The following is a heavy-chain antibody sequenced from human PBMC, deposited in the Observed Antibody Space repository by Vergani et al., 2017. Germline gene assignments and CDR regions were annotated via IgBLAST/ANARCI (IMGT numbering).Heavy chain of an antibody. CDR2: IYLADSDT. CDR3: ARHTTYTDS. V-gene: IGHV5-51*01. Sequence: EVELVQSGPEMRKPGESLKISCKGSEYSFGNYWIGWVRQMPGKGLEWMGIIYLADSDTRYSPSFQGQVTISADKSISTAFLQWDSLKASDPALYYCARHTTYTDSWGQGTLVTVSS. D-gene: IGHD1-1*01. J-gene: IGHJ4*02. CDR1: EYSFGNYW.